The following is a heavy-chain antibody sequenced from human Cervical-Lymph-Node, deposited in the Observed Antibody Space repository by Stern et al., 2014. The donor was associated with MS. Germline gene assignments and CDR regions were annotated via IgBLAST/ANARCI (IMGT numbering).Heavy chain of an antibody. CDR3: ARGELKEGLVRGMDV. Sequence: QAKLVQSGAEVKKPGSSVKVSCKASGGTFRSYAISWVRQAPGPGPAWMGGLIPLFGKAHTQHKFQALVTIPADETTTTPHMELSSLRSEDTAVYYCARGELKEGLVRGMDVWGQGTTVTVSS. J-gene: IGHJ6*02. CDR2: LIPLFGKA. V-gene: IGHV1-69*01. D-gene: IGHD1-26*01. CDR1: GGTFRSYA.